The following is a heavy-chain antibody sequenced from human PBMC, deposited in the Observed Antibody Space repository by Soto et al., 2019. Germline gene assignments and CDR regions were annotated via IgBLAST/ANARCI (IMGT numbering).Heavy chain of an antibody. Sequence: QVQLVQSGAEVKKPGSSVKVSCKASGGTFSSYAISWVRQAPGQGLEWMGGIIPISDTTNYAQKFQGRVTITENESTSTAYKELSSLRSEDTAVYYCARSQGSSTSLGIYYYFYTGMEVRGQGVTVTVSS. J-gene: IGHJ6*02. CDR2: IIPISDTT. CDR3: ARSQGSSTSLGIYYYFYTGMEV. CDR1: GGTFSSYA. V-gene: IGHV1-69*01. D-gene: IGHD2-2*01.